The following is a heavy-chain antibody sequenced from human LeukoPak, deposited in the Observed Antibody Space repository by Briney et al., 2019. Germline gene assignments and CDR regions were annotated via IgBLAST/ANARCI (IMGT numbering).Heavy chain of an antibody. J-gene: IGHJ4*02. V-gene: IGHV4-34*01. CDR3: ARKLRYCSSTSCYSHFDY. CDR1: GGSFSGYY. Sequence: SETLSLTCAVYGGSFSGYYWSWIRQPPGKGLEWIGEINHSGSTNYNPSLKSRVTISVDTSKNQFSLKLSSVTAADTAVYYCARKLRYCSSTSCYSHFDYWGQGTLVSVSS. D-gene: IGHD2-2*01. CDR2: INHSGST.